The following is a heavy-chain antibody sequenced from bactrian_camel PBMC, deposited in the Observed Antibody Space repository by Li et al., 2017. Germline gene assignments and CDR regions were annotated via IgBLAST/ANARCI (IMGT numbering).Heavy chain of an antibody. J-gene: IGHJ6*01. CDR3: AAGGPFRACSWTPLSDPKDYIS. CDR1: GYAYERYC. V-gene: IGHV3S55*01. D-gene: IGHD1*01. CDR2: ANIDGSA. Sequence: HVQLVESGGGSVQAGGSLKLSCVGSGYAYERYCMGWLRQAPGKQRENVAVANIDGSATYGDSVKGRFSVSRDDAKKTLYLQVNDLNPEDTAMYYCAAGGPFRACSWTPLSDPKDYISWGQGTQVTVS.